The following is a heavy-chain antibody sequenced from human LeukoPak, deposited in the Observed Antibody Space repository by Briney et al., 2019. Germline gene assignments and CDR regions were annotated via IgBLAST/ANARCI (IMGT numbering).Heavy chain of an antibody. V-gene: IGHV3-66*01. CDR1: EFSVGSNY. CDR3: VRGVADSYGQFDN. CDR2: IYSGGST. D-gene: IGHD3-10*01. J-gene: IGHJ4*02. Sequence: PGGSLILSCAASEFSVGSNYMTWVRQAPGKGLEWVSLIYSGGSTYYADSVKGRFTISRDNSKNTLYLQMNSLRAEDTAVYYCVRGVADSYGQFDNWGQGTLVTVSS.